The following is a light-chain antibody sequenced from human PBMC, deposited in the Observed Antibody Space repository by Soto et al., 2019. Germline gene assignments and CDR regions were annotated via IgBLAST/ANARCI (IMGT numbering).Light chain of an antibody. J-gene: IGKJ1*01. CDR1: QSISYW. Sequence: DIQMTQSPSTLSASVGDRVTITCRASQSISYWLAWYQQKPGKAPNLLIYKASSLKSGVPSRFSGSGSGTEFTLTISSRQPDDFATYYCQQYNNYWTFGQGTTVEIK. V-gene: IGKV1-5*03. CDR3: QQYNNYWT. CDR2: KAS.